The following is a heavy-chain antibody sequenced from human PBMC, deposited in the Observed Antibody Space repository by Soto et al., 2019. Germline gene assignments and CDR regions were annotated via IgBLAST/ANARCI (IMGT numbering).Heavy chain of an antibody. V-gene: IGHV3-30*18. Sequence: PGGSLRLSCAASGFTFSSYGMHWVRQAPGKGLEWVAVISYDGSNKYYADSVKGRFTISRNNSKNTLYLQMNSLGAEDTAVYYCAKDGNEDTAMGDWGQGTLVTVSS. CDR1: GFTFSSYG. CDR3: AKDGNEDTAMGD. D-gene: IGHD5-18*01. CDR2: ISYDGSNK. J-gene: IGHJ4*02.